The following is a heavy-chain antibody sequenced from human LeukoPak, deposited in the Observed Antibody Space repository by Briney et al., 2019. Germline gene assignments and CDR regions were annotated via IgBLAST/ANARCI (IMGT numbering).Heavy chain of an antibody. J-gene: IGHJ5*02. D-gene: IGHD3-10*01. CDR2: MNPNSGNT. CDR3: ARVHGSGSNPFWFDP. CDR1: GGTFSSYA. Sequence: ASVKVSCKASGGTFSSYAISWVRQAPGQGLEWMGWMNPNSGNTGYAQKFQGRVTMTRNTSISTAYMELSSLRSEDTAVYYCARVHGSGSNPFWFDPWGQGTLVTVSS. V-gene: IGHV1-8*02.